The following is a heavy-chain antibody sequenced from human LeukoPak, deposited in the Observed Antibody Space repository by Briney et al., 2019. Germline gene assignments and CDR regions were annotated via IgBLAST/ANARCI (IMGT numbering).Heavy chain of an antibody. Sequence: PGGSLRLSCAASGFTFSNFGMHWVRQAPGKGLEWVAVIWSDGSKKYYADSVKGRFTLSRDNSKNTLYLQMNSLRAEDTAVYYCARLTSIAAAGGDYWGQGTLVTVSS. CDR2: IWSDGSKK. CDR1: GFTFSNFG. D-gene: IGHD6-13*01. CDR3: ARLTSIAAAGGDY. V-gene: IGHV3-33*01. J-gene: IGHJ4*02.